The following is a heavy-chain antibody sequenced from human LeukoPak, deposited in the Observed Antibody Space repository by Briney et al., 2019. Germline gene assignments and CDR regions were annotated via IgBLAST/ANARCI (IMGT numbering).Heavy chain of an antibody. CDR1: GYTFTSYY. V-gene: IGHV1-46*01. Sequence: ASVKVSCKASGYTFTSYYMHWVRQAPGQGLEWMGIINPSGGSTSYAQKFQGRVTMTRDTSTSTVYMELSSLRSEDTAVCYCAAEWELLSFQHWGQGTLVTVSS. CDR3: AAEWELLSFQH. J-gene: IGHJ1*01. D-gene: IGHD1-26*01. CDR2: INPSGGST.